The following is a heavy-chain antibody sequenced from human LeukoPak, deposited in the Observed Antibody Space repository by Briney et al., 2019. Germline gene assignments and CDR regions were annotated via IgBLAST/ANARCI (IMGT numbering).Heavy chain of an antibody. CDR1: GGSLSSYY. CDR3: AMYSSSSLGNVKNY. Sequence: SETLSLTCTVSGGSLSSYYWSWIRQPPGKGLEWVGYIYYSGSTNYNPSLKSRVTISVDTSKNQFSLKLSSVTAADTAVYYCAMYSSSSLGNVKNYWGQGTLVTVSS. CDR2: IYYSGST. V-gene: IGHV4-59*01. D-gene: IGHD6-6*01. J-gene: IGHJ4*02.